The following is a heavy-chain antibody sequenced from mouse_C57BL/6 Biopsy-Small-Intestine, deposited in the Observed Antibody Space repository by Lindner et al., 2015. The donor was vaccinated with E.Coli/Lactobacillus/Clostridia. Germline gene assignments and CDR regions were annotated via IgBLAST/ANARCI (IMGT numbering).Heavy chain of an antibody. V-gene: IGHV14-4*01. CDR3: TRSSRFAY. Sequence: DTEYASKFQGKATITADTSSNTAYLQLSSLTSEDTAVYYCTRSSRFAYWGQGTLVTVSA. D-gene: IGHD1-1*01. CDR2: DT. J-gene: IGHJ3*01.